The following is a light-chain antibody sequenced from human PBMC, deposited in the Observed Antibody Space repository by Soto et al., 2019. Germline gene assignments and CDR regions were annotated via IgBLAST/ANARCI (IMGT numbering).Light chain of an antibody. Sequence: IVVTQSRSPLSLSPGRRATLSCRASQSVSSSYLAWYQQKPGQAPRLLIYGASSRPTGIPDRFSGSASGTDFTLTISRLQPEDFAVYYCQQYGSSSTFGQGTRLEI. CDR2: GAS. J-gene: IGKJ5*01. CDR3: QQYGSSST. V-gene: IGKV3-20*01. CDR1: QSVSSSY.